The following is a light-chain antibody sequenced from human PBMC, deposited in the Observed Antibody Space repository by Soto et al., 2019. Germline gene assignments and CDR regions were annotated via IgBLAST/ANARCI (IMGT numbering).Light chain of an antibody. CDR2: DAS. J-gene: IGKJ1*01. CDR1: QSISSR. Sequence: DIQMTQAPSTLSASVFYRVSIACRASQSISSRLAWYQLKPGKVPRLLISDASTLERGVPTTFSGSGSGTEFTLTISSLQPDDFATYYCQHYNSYSEAFGQGTKVDIK. V-gene: IGKV1-5*01. CDR3: QHYNSYSEA.